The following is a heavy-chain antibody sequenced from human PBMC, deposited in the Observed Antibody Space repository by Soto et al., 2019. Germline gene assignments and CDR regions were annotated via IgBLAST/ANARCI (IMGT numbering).Heavy chain of an antibody. CDR3: ASEGIAAAGTWFDP. CDR1: GGTFSSYA. CDR2: IIPIFGTA. J-gene: IGHJ5*02. D-gene: IGHD6-13*01. Sequence: ASVKVSCKASGGTFSSYAISWVRQAPGQGLEWMGGIIPIFGTANYAQKFQGRVTITADESTSTAYMELSSLRSEDTAVYYCASEGIAAAGTWFDPWGQGTLVTVSS. V-gene: IGHV1-69*13.